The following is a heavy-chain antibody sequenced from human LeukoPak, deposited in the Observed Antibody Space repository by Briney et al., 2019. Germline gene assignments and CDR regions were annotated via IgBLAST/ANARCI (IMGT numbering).Heavy chain of an antibody. CDR3: AKGREGSWYAFDY. J-gene: IGHJ4*02. Sequence: GGSLRLSCAASGFTFSSYAMSWVRQAPGMGLEWVSAISGSGGSTYYADSVKGRFTISRDNSKNTLYLQMNSLRAEDTAVYYCAKGREGSWYAFDYWGQGTPVTVSS. CDR1: GFTFSSYA. CDR2: ISGSGGST. D-gene: IGHD6-13*01. V-gene: IGHV3-23*01.